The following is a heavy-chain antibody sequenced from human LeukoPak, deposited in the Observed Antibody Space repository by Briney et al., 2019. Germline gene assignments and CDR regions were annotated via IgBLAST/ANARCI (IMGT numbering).Heavy chain of an antibody. J-gene: IGHJ4*02. CDR2: ISSSSSYI. CDR3: ARALGITMVRGVSVY. CDR1: GFTFSSYS. Sequence: PGGPLRLSCAASGFTFSSYSMNWVRQAPGKGLEWVSSISSSSSYIYYADSVKGRFTISRDNAKNSLYLQMNSLRAEDTAVYYCARALGITMVRGVSVYWGQGTLVTASS. D-gene: IGHD3-10*01. V-gene: IGHV3-21*01.